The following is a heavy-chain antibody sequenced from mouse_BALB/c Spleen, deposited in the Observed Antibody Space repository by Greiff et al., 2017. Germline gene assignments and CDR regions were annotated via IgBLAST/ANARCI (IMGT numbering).Heavy chain of an antibody. D-gene: IGHD2-4*01. Sequence: VQLQQPGAELVKPGASVKMSCKASGYTFTSYWMHWVKQRPGQGLEWIGVIDPSDSYTSYNQKFKGKATLTVDTSSSTAYMQLSSLTSEDSAVYYCTRFNYDGGSYAMDYGGQGTSVTVSS. V-gene: IGHV1S127*01. CDR2: IDPSDSYT. J-gene: IGHJ4*01. CDR3: TRFNYDGGSYAMDY. CDR1: GYTFTSYW.